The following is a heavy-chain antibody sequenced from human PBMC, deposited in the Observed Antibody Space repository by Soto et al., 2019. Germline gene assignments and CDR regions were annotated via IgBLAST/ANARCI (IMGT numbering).Heavy chain of an antibody. CDR3: ARVGGIAVTGTAY. V-gene: IGHV1-8*01. D-gene: IGHD6-19*01. CDR1: GYNFISHD. J-gene: IGHJ4*02. CDR2: MNPNSGHT. Sequence: ASVKVSCKASGYNFISHDINWVRQATGQGLEWMGWMNPNSGHTGYAQKFQGRVTMTRNTSISTVYMELGSLRSDDTAVYYCARVGGIAVTGTAYWGQGTLVTVSS.